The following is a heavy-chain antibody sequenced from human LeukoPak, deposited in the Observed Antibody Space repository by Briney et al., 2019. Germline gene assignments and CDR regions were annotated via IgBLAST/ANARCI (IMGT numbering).Heavy chain of an antibody. D-gene: IGHD1-26*01. Sequence: SETLSLTCTVSGGSISGHYWNWIRQPAGKGLEWIGRIYTGGNTNYNPSLKSRVTMSVGTSKTQFSLNLASVTAADTAVYYCARGSGSNYYDYWGQGTLVTVSS. J-gene: IGHJ4*02. V-gene: IGHV4-4*07. CDR1: GGSISGHY. CDR2: IYTGGNT. CDR3: ARGSGSNYYDY.